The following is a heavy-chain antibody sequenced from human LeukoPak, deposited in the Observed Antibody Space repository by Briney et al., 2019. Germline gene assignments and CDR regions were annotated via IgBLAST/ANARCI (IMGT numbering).Heavy chain of an antibody. CDR3: ARGWMVRGVRHLNFDY. Sequence: ASVKVSCKASGYTFTSYDINWVRQATGRGLEWMGWMNPNSGNTGYAQKFQGRVTMTRNTSISTAYMELSSLRSEDTAVYYCARGWMVRGVRHLNFDYWGQGTLVTVSS. J-gene: IGHJ4*02. V-gene: IGHV1-8*01. D-gene: IGHD3-10*01. CDR1: GYTFTSYD. CDR2: MNPNSGNT.